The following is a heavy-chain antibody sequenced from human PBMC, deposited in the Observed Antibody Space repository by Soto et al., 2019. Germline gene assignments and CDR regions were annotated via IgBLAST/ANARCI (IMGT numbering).Heavy chain of an antibody. D-gene: IGHD3-22*01. Sequence: SETLSLTCTVSGGSISSYYWSWIRQPPGKGLEWIGYIYYSGSTNYNPSLKSRVTISVDTSKNQFSLKLSSVTAADTAVYYCARATYYYDSSGYFVPAHFDYWGQGTLVTVSS. CDR1: GGSISSYY. CDR2: IYYSGST. CDR3: ARATYYYDSSGYFVPAHFDY. J-gene: IGHJ4*02. V-gene: IGHV4-59*01.